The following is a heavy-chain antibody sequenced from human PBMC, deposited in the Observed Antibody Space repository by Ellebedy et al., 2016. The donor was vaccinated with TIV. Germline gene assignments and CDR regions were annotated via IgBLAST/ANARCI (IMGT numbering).Heavy chain of an antibody. V-gene: IGHV4-34*01. CDR2: INHSGST. D-gene: IGHD3-22*01. CDR1: GGSFSGYY. J-gene: IGHJ5*02. CDR3: ARDPLQVGSRDTSGYLNWFDP. Sequence: SETLSLTXAVYGGSFSGYYWSWIRQPPGKGLEWIGEINHSGSTNYNPSLKSRVTISVDTSKNQFSLKLSSVTAADTAVYYCARDPLQVGSRDTSGYLNWFDPWGQGTLVTASS.